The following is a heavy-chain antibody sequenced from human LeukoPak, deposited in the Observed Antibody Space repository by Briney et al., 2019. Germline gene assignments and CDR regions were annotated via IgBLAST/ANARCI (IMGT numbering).Heavy chain of an antibody. V-gene: IGHV3-74*01. CDR3: ARAVAGPTSVCGGDCYDRAEYFQH. Sequence: GGSLRLSCAASGFTFSNYWMHWARQVPGKGLVWVSRINFDGSTTNYADSVQGRFTISRDNAKNTVYLQLNSLSAEDAAVYYCARAVAGPTSVCGGDCYDRAEYFQHWGQGTLVTVSS. J-gene: IGHJ1*01. CDR2: INFDGSTT. CDR1: GFTFSNYW. D-gene: IGHD2-21*02.